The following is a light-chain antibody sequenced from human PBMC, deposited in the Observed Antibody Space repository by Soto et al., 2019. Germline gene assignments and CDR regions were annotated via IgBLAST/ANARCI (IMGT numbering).Light chain of an antibody. CDR3: QQYNNWPPWT. CDR1: QSVSSD. J-gene: IGKJ2*02. Sequence: TVMTQSPATLSVSPGERATLSCRAGQSVSSDLAWYQQKPGQAPRLLIYGASTRAAGIPARFSGSGSGTEFTLTINGLQSGDFAVYYCQQYNNWPPWTFGQGTKVDIK. CDR2: GAS. V-gene: IGKV3D-15*01.